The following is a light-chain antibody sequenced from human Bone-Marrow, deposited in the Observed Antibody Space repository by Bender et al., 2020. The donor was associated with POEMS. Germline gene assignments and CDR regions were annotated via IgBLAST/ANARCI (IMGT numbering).Light chain of an antibody. CDR3: SSWDDSLSGWV. V-gene: IGLV1-47*02. CDR1: TSNIGSNY. J-gene: IGLJ3*02. CDR2: SNY. Sequence: QSILTQPPSVSGTPGQTITLSCSGTTSNIGSNYVYWYQQVPGTAPRLVVYSNYQRPSGVPARFSGSKSGTSASLAISDIQSEDEGDYYCSSWDDSLSGWVFGGGTKLTVL.